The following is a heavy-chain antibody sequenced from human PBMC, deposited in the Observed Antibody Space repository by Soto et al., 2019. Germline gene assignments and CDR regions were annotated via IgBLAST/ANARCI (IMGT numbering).Heavy chain of an antibody. D-gene: IGHD6-6*01. V-gene: IGHV4-39*01. Sequence: SETLSLTCTVSGGSISSSSYYWGWIHQPPGKGLEWIGSIYYSGSTYYNPSLKSRVTISVDTSKNQFSLKLSSVTAADTAVYYCATCLAARCSWFDPWGQGTLVTVSS. J-gene: IGHJ5*02. CDR2: IYYSGST. CDR1: GGSISSSSYY. CDR3: ATCLAARCSWFDP.